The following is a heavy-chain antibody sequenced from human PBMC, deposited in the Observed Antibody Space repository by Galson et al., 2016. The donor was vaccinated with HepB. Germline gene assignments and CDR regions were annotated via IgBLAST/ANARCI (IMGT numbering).Heavy chain of an antibody. Sequence: SETLSLTCTASGGSISSYYCSWIRQPPGKGLEWIGYIYYSGSTNYNPSLKSRVTISMDTSKNQFSLKLRSVTAADTAVYYCAGNTVTSIDYWGQGTLVTVSS. J-gene: IGHJ4*02. CDR3: AGNTVTSIDY. D-gene: IGHD4-17*01. CDR1: GGSISSYY. V-gene: IGHV4-59*01. CDR2: IYYSGST.